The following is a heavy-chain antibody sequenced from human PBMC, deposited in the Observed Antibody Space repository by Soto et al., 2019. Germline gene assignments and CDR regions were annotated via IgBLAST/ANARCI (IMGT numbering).Heavy chain of an antibody. D-gene: IGHD6-19*01. CDR2: IAPVFGTT. J-gene: IGHJ3*02. V-gene: IGHV1-69*12. CDR3: AKERISSGWYGMGPFDI. CDR1: GGTFGSDP. Sequence: QVPLVQSGAEVKKPGSSVKVSCKASGGTFGSDPISWVRQAPGQGLEWMGGIAPVFGTTNFAQKFQGRLTITANEATRRAYMDLSSLRFEDPAVYYCAKERISSGWYGMGPFDIWGQGTMVTVSS.